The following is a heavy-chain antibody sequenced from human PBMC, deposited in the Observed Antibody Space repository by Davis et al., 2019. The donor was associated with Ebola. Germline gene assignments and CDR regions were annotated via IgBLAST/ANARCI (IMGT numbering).Heavy chain of an antibody. CDR2: INPYIEGT. J-gene: IGHJ4*02. Sequence: ASVKVSCKAFGYTFTGEYIHWVRQAPGQGLEWMGWINPYIEGTQAAQQFQGRVTLTCDTSISTAYLEMNSLTSGDTAIYYCARARYSGSYLDFWGQGTLVTVSS. CDR1: GYTFTGEY. CDR3: ARARYSGSYLDF. D-gene: IGHD1-26*01. V-gene: IGHV1-2*02.